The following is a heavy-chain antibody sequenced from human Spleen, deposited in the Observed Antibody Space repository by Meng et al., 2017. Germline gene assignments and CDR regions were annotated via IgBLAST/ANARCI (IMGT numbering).Heavy chain of an antibody. V-gene: IGHV4-4*02. CDR3: ARGPTTMAHDFDY. CDR1: GFTFSSYA. D-gene: IGHD4-11*01. CDR2: INHSGST. J-gene: IGHJ4*02. Sequence: QLGGSGGGFVQPGGSLSLACAASGFTFSSYAMRWVRQAPGKGLEWIGEINHSGSTNYNPSLESRATISVDTSQNNLSLKLSSVTAADSAVYYCARGPTTMAHDFDYWGQGTLVTVSS.